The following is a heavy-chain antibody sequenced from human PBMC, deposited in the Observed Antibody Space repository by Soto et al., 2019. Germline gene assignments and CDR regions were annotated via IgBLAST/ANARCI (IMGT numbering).Heavy chain of an antibody. CDR2: ITGSGGST. V-gene: IGHV3-23*01. J-gene: IGHJ4*02. CDR1: GFTFSSYA. D-gene: IGHD6-19*01. Sequence: EVQLLESGGGLVQPGGSPRLSCAASGFTFSSYAMSWVRQAPGKGLEWVSLITGSGGSTYYADSVKGRFTISRDNSKNTLYLQMNGLRAEDTAVYYCAKDQGGGAVAGSLYYLDYWGQGTLVTVSS. CDR3: AKDQGGGAVAGSLYYLDY.